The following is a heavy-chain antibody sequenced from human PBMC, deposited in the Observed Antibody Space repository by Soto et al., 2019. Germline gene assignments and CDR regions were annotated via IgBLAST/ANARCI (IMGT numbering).Heavy chain of an antibody. D-gene: IGHD3-10*01. CDR2: INHSGST. J-gene: IGHJ4*02. V-gene: IGHV4-34*01. Sequence: QVQLQQWGAGLLKPSETLSLTCAVYGGSFSGYYWSWIRQPPGKGLEWIGEINHSGSTNYNPSLKRRVTISVDTSKNQFSLKLSSVTAADTAVYYGARAMASGVRGASLGYWGQGTLVTVSS. CDR1: GGSFSGYY. CDR3: ARAMASGVRGASLGY.